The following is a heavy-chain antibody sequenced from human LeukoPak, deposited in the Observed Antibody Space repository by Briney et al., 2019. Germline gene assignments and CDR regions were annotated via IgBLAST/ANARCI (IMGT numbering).Heavy chain of an antibody. CDR1: GFTLSNYA. Sequence: GGSLRLSCAASGFTLSNYAMSWVRQPPGKGLEWVSAISGSGRTTYYADSVKGRFTISRDNSKNTLYLQMNSLRAEDTAVYYCAKGGSDTLKYYDFWSGLLDDYYMDVWGKGTTVTVSS. D-gene: IGHD3-3*01. CDR2: ISGSGRTT. J-gene: IGHJ6*03. V-gene: IGHV3-23*01. CDR3: AKGGSDTLKYYDFWSGLLDDYYMDV.